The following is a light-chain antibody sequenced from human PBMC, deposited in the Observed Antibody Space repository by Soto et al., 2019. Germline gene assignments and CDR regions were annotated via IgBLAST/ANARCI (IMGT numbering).Light chain of an antibody. CDR2: DNN. CDR3: GAWDSSLSAAV. V-gene: IGLV1-51*01. Sequence: QSVLTQPPSASAAPGQKVTISCSGSSSNIGKNSVSWYQQFPGTAPKLLISDNNKRASGIPDRFSASNSGTSATLGITGLQTGDAADYYCGAWDSSLSAAVFGAGTQ. CDR1: SSNIGKNS. J-gene: IGLJ7*01.